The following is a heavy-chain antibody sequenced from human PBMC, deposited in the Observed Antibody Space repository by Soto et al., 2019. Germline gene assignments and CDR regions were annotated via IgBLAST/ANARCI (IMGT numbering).Heavy chain of an antibody. CDR3: ASTSGEFDWPLDP. CDR2: MYYIGIT. CDR1: GASINSYY. J-gene: IGHJ5*02. V-gene: IGHV4-59*01. Sequence: PSESLSLTCTVSGASINSYYLSWIRQSPGKGLEWIGYMYYIGITKYNPSLKSRVTISVDMSKNQFSLNLRSVTAADTAVYYCASTSGEFDWPLDPWGQGTLVTVSS. D-gene: IGHD3-9*01.